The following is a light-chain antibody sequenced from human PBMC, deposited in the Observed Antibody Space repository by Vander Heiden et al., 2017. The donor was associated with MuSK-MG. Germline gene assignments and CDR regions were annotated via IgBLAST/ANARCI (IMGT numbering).Light chain of an antibody. CDR3: AAWDDSLNGVV. J-gene: IGLJ2*01. V-gene: IGLV1-44*01. CDR1: SSNIGSNT. Sequence: QSVLTQPPSASGTPGQRVTISCSGSSSNIGSNTVNWYQQLPGTAPNLLIYRNNQRPSAVPDRFSGSKSGTSASLAISGLQSEDEADYYCAAWDDSLNGVVFGGGTKLTVL. CDR2: RNN.